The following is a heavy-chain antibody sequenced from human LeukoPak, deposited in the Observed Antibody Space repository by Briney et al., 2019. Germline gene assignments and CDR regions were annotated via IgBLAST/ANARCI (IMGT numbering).Heavy chain of an antibody. Sequence: GGSLRLSCAASGFTFSSYWMHWVRQAPGKGLVWVSRINSDGSSTSYEDSAKCRFTISRDNARNTLYLQMNSLRAEDTAVYYCARDKGYNGYGISDYWGQGTLVTVSS. J-gene: IGHJ4*02. D-gene: IGHD5-12*01. CDR1: GFTFSSYW. CDR3: ARDKGYNGYGISDY. V-gene: IGHV3-74*01. CDR2: INSDGSST.